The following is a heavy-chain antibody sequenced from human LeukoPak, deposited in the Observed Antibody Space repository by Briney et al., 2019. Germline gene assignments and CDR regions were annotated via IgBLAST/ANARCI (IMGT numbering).Heavy chain of an antibody. CDR3: ARVGPSGSYYGSLGY. V-gene: IGHV1-69*05. J-gene: IGHJ4*02. D-gene: IGHD1-26*01. CDR2: IIPIFCTA. Sequence: SVNVSCKASGGTFSSYAISWVRQARAQGREGMGGIIPIFCTANYAQKFQDRVTITKDEFPSTAYMAQSSLRSEDTDVYYCARVGPSGSYYGSLGYWGQGTLVTVSS. CDR1: GGTFSSYA.